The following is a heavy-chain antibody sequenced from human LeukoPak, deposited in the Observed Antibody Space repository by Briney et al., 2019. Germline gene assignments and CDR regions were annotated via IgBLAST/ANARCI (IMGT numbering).Heavy chain of an antibody. V-gene: IGHV1-18*01. CDR2: ISAYNGNT. J-gene: IGHJ5*02. CDR1: GYTFTSYG. CDR3: ARDPASSINTIWFDP. Sequence: GASVKVSCKASGYTFTSYGISWVRQAPGQGLEWMGWISAYNGNTNYAQKLQGRVTMTTDTSTSTAYMELRSLRSDDTAVYYCARDPASSINTIWFDPWGQGTLVTVSS. D-gene: IGHD2-2*01.